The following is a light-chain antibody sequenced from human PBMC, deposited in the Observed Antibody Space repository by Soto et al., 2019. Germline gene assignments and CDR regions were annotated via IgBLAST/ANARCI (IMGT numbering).Light chain of an antibody. Sequence: EIVLTQSPGTLSLSPGERATLSCRASQSVSSSYLAWYQQKPGQAPRLLIYGASNRATGIPDRFSGSGSGTDFTITISRLEAEDFAVYYCQQHGGSPRYTFGQGTKLEIK. V-gene: IGKV3-20*01. J-gene: IGKJ2*01. CDR2: GAS. CDR3: QQHGGSPRYT. CDR1: QSVSSSY.